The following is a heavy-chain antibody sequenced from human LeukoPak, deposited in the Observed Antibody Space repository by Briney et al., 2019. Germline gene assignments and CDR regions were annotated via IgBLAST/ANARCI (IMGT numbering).Heavy chain of an antibody. J-gene: IGHJ5*02. Sequence: PSETLSLTCAVYGGSFSGYYWSWIRQPPGKGLEWIGEINHSGSTNYNPSLKSRATISVDTSKNQFSLKLSSVTAADTAVYYCARHAPYYYYGSGNYYKPKRTINWFDPWGQGTLVTVSS. CDR3: ARHAPYYYYGSGNYYKPKRTINWFDP. D-gene: IGHD3-10*01. CDR1: GGSFSGYY. CDR2: INHSGST. V-gene: IGHV4-34*01.